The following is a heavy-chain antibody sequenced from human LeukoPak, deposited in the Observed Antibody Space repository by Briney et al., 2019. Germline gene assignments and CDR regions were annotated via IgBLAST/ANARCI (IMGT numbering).Heavy chain of an antibody. V-gene: IGHV3-23*01. CDR3: AKGVAGLYYFDS. Sequence: PGGSLRLSCAASGFTFSSYAMSWVRQAPGKGLEWVSAISGSGGSTYYADSVKGRFTISRDNSKNTLYLQMNSLRAEDTAVYSCAKGVAGLYYFDSWGPGALGTVSS. CDR2: ISGSGGST. CDR1: GFTFSSYA. D-gene: IGHD6-19*01. J-gene: IGHJ4*01.